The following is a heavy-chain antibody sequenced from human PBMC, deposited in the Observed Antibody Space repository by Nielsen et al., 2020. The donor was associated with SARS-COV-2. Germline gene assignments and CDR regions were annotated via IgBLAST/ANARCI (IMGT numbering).Heavy chain of an antibody. CDR1: GFTFISYA. CDR3: AKDRASGWYFGRYFDY. Sequence: GESLKISCAASGFTFISYAMSWVRHAPGKGLEWVSAISGSGGSTYYADSVKGRFTISRDNSKNTLYLQMNSLRAEDTAVYYCAKDRASGWYFGRYFDYWGQGTLVTVSS. D-gene: IGHD6-19*01. CDR2: ISGSGGST. J-gene: IGHJ4*02. V-gene: IGHV3-23*01.